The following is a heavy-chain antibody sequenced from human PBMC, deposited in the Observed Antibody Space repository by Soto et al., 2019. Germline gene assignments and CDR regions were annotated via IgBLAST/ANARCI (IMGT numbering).Heavy chain of an antibody. CDR3: ARDLRRGGVGYGMDI. V-gene: IGHV1-3*01. CDR2: INAGNGNT. CDR1: GFAFTSYA. J-gene: IGHJ6*02. Sequence: QVQLVQSGAEVKKPGASVKISCKASGFAFTSYAIHWVRQAPGQRLEWMGWINAGNGNTKYSHKLQGSVTITRDTSASTAYMELSGLRSEDTALYYCARDLRRGGVGYGMDIWGQGTTVTVSS. D-gene: IGHD3-16*01.